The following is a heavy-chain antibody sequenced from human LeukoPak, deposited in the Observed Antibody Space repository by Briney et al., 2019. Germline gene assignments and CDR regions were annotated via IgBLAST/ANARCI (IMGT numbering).Heavy chain of an antibody. D-gene: IGHD6-19*01. CDR3: ARELYSSGWYHFDY. CDR2: ISAYNGNT. CDR1: GYTFTSYV. V-gene: IGHV1-18*04. J-gene: IGHJ4*02. Sequence: ASVKVSCKASGYTFTSYVISWVRQAPGQGLEWMGWISAYNGNTNYAQKLQGRVTMTTDTSTSTAYMELRSLRSDDTAVYYCARELYSSGWYHFDYWGQGTLVTVSS.